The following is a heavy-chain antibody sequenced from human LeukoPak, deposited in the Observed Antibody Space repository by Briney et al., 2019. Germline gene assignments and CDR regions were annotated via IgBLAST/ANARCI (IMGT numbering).Heavy chain of an antibody. D-gene: IGHD1-7*01. V-gene: IGHV5-51*01. J-gene: IGHJ6*03. Sequence: GESLKISCHGSGYNFTSYWIGWVRQMTGKGLEWMGIIYPGDSDTRNSTSFQGQVTISSEKSISTPYLHCSSLTASHTALYYCARSAGTTARYYYMDVWGKGTTVTVSS. CDR2: IYPGDSDT. CDR1: GYNFTSYW. CDR3: ARSAGTTARYYYMDV.